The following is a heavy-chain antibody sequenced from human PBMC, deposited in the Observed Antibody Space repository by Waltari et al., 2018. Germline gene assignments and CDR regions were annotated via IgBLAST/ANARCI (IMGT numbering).Heavy chain of an antibody. D-gene: IGHD1-26*01. CDR3: AREKWELFDY. Sequence: QVQLQESGPGLVKPSETLSLTCTVSGGSISSYYWSWIRQPPGKGLEWIGYIYYSGSTNYNPSLKSRVTISVDTSKNQFSLKLSSVTAADTAVYYCAREKWELFDYWGQGTLVTVSS. V-gene: IGHV4-59*01. J-gene: IGHJ4*02. CDR1: GGSISSYY. CDR2: IYYSGST.